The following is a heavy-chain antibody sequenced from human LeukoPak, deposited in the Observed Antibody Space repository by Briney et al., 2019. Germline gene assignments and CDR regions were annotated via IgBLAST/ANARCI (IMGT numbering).Heavy chain of an antibody. CDR3: ARVARLYSSGWSYYCDY. V-gene: IGHV3-30*04. CDR2: ISYDGGNK. CDR1: GFTFSSYA. J-gene: IGHJ4*02. D-gene: IGHD6-19*01. Sequence: GRSLRPSCAPSGFTFSSYAMHWVRQAPGKGLEWVAVISYDGGNKYYADSVKGRFTISRDNSKNTLYLQMNSLRAEDTAVYYCARVARLYSSGWSYYCDYWGQGTLVTVSS.